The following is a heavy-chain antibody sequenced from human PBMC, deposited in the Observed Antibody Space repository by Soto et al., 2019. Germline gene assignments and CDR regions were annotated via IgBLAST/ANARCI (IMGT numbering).Heavy chain of an antibody. D-gene: IGHD3-10*01. V-gene: IGHV1-3*01. J-gene: IGHJ4*02. CDR3: ARDMGFGLSDY. Sequence: QVQLVQSGAEVKKPGASVKVSCKASGYTFTSYAMHWVRQAPGQRLEWMGWINAGNGNTKYSQKFQGRVTITRDTSARTVYMELSSLRSEDTAVYYCARDMGFGLSDYWGQGTLVTVSS. CDR1: GYTFTSYA. CDR2: INAGNGNT.